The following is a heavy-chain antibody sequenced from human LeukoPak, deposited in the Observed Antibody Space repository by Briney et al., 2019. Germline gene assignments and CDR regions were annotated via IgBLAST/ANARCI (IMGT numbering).Heavy chain of an antibody. CDR1: GGSISSYF. CDR3: ARSYDSSGYHWYFDL. V-gene: IGHV4-4*07. Sequence: SETLSLTCTVSGGSISSYFWGWIRQPAGKGLEWIGRIYTSGSINYNPSLKSRVTMSLDTSKNQFSLRLTSATAADTAVYYCARSYDSSGYHWYFDLWGRGTLVTVSS. D-gene: IGHD3-22*01. CDR2: IYTSGSI. J-gene: IGHJ2*01.